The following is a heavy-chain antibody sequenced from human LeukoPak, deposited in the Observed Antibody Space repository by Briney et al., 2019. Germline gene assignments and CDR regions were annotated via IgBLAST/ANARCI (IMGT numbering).Heavy chain of an antibody. D-gene: IGHD5-18*01. CDR1: GGSISTSGYY. CDR3: ARTAGWSYGFDY. CDR2: IYNSGTT. V-gene: IGHV4-31*03. J-gene: IGHJ4*02. Sequence: PSQTLSLTCTVSGGSISTSGYYWTWIRQHPGKGLEWIGYIYNSGTTYYNPSLESRVTISGDTSKNQFSLKLNSVTAADTAVYYCARTAGWSYGFDYWGQGTLVTVSS.